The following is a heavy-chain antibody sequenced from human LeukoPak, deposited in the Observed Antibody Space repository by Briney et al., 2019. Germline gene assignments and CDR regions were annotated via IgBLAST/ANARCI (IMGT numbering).Heavy chain of an antibody. Sequence: SETLSLTCSVSGGSISTYDWTWIRQPPGKGLEWVGYVDYSGSTNYNPSHKSRVTFSVDSSRNQFSLNVSAVTAADTAVYYCARVGSWCFDIWGRGTLVTVSS. J-gene: IGHJ2*01. CDR1: GGSISTYD. V-gene: IGHV4-59*01. CDR3: ARVGSWCFDI. CDR2: VDYSGST.